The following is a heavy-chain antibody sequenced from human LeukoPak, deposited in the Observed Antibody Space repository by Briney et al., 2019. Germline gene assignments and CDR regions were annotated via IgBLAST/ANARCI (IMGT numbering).Heavy chain of an antibody. CDR2: ISSSGSTI. CDR3: AKHPYSYGPNWFDP. V-gene: IGHV3-48*03. D-gene: IGHD5-18*01. CDR1: GFTFSSYE. Sequence: GGSLRLSCAASGFTFSSYEMNWVRQAPGKGLEWVSYISSSGSTIYYADSVKGRFTISRDNSKNTLYLQMNSLRAEDTAVYYCAKHPYSYGPNWFDPWGQGTLVTVSS. J-gene: IGHJ5*02.